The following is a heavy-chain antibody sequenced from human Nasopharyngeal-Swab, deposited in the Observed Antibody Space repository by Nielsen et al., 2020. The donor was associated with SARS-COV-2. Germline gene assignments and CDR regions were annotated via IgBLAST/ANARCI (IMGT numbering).Heavy chain of an antibody. CDR3: ASDRRSGTSSLRFDC. CDR1: AASLSSNCTT. V-gene: IGHV6-1*01. D-gene: IGHD6-6*01. Sequence: SQSLSLTCPLSAASLSSNCTTCDWLMQSPLSGLEWLTITYYTSTWYNDYAVSVKSRITINSDTSKNQFSLQLNSVTPEDTAVYYCASDRRSGTSSLRFDCWGQGILVTVSS. J-gene: IGHJ4*02. CDR2: TYYTSTWYN.